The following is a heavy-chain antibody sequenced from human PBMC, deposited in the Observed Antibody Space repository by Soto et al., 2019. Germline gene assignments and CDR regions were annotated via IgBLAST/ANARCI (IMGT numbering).Heavy chain of an antibody. CDR1: GGSISGHY. Sequence: SETLSLTCTVSGGSISGHYWIWIRQSPGKGLEWIGYIFYTGSTNYNPSLKSRVTLSVDTSKNQFSLRLSSVTAADTAVYYCARVGSSGWSPDYWGQGTLVTVSS. J-gene: IGHJ4*02. CDR2: IFYTGST. D-gene: IGHD6-19*01. V-gene: IGHV4-59*11. CDR3: ARVGSSGWSPDY.